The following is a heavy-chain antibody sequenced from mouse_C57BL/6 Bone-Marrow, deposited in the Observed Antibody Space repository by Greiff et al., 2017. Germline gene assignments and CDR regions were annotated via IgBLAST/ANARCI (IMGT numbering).Heavy chain of an antibody. Sequence: QVQLQQSGAELARPGASVKLSCKASGYTFTSYGISWVKQRTGQGLEWIGEIYPRSGNTYYNEKFKGKATLTADKSSSTAYMELRSLTSEDSAVYCCARGGDYYGSSYGRYFDVWGTGTTVTVSS. CDR2: IYPRSGNT. CDR1: GYTFTSYG. V-gene: IGHV1-81*01. D-gene: IGHD1-1*01. CDR3: ARGGDYYGSSYGRYFDV. J-gene: IGHJ1*03.